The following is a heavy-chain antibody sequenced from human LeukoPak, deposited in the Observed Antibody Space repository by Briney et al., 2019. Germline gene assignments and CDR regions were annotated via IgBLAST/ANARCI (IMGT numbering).Heavy chain of an antibody. CDR2: ISSSSSYI. Sequence: PGGSLRLSCAAPGFTFSSYSMNWVRQAPGKGLEWVSSISSSSSYIYYADSVKGRITISRDNAKNSLYLQMNSLRAEDTAVYYCASPIAVAGTAYYYGMDVWGQGTTVTVSS. CDR3: ASPIAVAGTAYYYGMDV. J-gene: IGHJ6*02. CDR1: GFTFSSYS. D-gene: IGHD6-19*01. V-gene: IGHV3-21*01.